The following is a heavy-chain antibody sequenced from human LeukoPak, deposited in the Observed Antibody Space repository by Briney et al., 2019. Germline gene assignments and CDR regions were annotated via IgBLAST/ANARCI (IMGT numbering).Heavy chain of an antibody. Sequence: GGSLRLSCAASGFTFSSYAMSWVRQAPGKGLEWVPAISGSGGSTYYADSVKGRFTISRDNSKNTLYLQMNSLRAEDTAVYYCAKDINRIAVTGPIDYWGQGTLVTVSS. CDR2: ISGSGGST. CDR1: GFTFSSYA. J-gene: IGHJ4*02. CDR3: AKDINRIAVTGPIDY. V-gene: IGHV3-23*01. D-gene: IGHD6-19*01.